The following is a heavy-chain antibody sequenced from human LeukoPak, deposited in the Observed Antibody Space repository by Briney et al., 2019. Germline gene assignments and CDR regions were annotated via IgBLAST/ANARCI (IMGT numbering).Heavy chain of an antibody. J-gene: IGHJ4*02. CDR1: GYTFTSYG. CDR2: IIPIFGTA. CDR3: ARDNNGLYYFDY. D-gene: IGHD3-16*01. V-gene: IGHV1-18*01. Sequence: ASVKVSCKASGYTFTSYGISWVRQAPGQGLEWMGGIIPIFGTANYAQKLQGRVTMTTDTSTSTAYLEVRSLRSDDTAVYYCARDNNGLYYFDYWGQGTLVTVSS.